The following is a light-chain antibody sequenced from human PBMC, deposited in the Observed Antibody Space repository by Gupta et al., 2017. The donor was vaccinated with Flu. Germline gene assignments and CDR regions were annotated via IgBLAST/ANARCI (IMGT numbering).Light chain of an antibody. Sequence: IELTQSPSSLSSSVGDRVTITCRASQGVIIYLNWYHQRPGKAPQLLIFGASNLESGVPSKFSGRGSVTDFTLTISSLQPEDSGTYFCQQTYSSPPTFGRGTKVEI. CDR2: GAS. J-gene: IGKJ4*01. CDR1: QGVIIY. V-gene: IGKV1-39*01. CDR3: QQTYSSPPT.